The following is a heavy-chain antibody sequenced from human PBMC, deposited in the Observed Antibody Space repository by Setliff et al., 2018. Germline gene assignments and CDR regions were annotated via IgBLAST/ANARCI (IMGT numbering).Heavy chain of an antibody. CDR1: GATFSSYG. CDR3: VREGVDSRSSTDYRYYMDV. J-gene: IGHJ6*03. Sequence: ASVKVSCKASGATFSSYGISWARQAPGQGLEWMGGTIPMFGTTEYAQKFQGRLTIITDESTNTAFMQLSSLRSDDTAVYYCVREGVDSRSSTDYRYYMDVWGKGTTVTVSS. V-gene: IGHV1-69*05. D-gene: IGHD3-22*01. CDR2: TIPMFGTT.